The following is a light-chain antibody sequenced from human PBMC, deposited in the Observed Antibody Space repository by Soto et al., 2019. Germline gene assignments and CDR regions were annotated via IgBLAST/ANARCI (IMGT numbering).Light chain of an antibody. Sequence: QSALTQPPSASGSPGQSVTISCTGTSSDVGAYNYVSWYQQHPGKAPKLMIYEVSKRPSGVPDRFSGSKSGNTASLTVSGLQAEDEADYYCSSYAGNNIMLFGGGTQLTVL. J-gene: IGLJ3*02. CDR2: EVS. CDR1: SSDVGAYNY. CDR3: SSYAGNNIML. V-gene: IGLV2-8*01.